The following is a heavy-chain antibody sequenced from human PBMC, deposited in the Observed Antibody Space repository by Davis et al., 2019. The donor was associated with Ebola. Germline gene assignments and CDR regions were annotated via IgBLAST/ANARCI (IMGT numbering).Heavy chain of an antibody. V-gene: IGHV3-7*01. CDR1: GFTFSSYW. Sequence: ESLKISCAASGFTFSSYWMSWVRQAPGKGLEWVANIKQDGSEKYYVDSVKGRFTISRDNAKNSLYLQMNSLRAEDTAVYYCARDIRIAVAGQMGPLYYFDYWGQGTLVTVSS. D-gene: IGHD6-19*01. J-gene: IGHJ4*02. CDR2: IKQDGSEK. CDR3: ARDIRIAVAGQMGPLYYFDY.